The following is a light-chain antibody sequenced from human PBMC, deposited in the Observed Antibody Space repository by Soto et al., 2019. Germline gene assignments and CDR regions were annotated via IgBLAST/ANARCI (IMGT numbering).Light chain of an antibody. CDR1: QFVSSR. V-gene: IGKV3-15*01. CDR3: QEYIQWPPGM. J-gene: IGKJ1*01. CDR2: DTS. Sequence: DIVVTQSPATLSASPGERVTLSCRASQFVSSRLAWYQQRPGQVPRLLIYDTSTRAPGISARFSGSGSGTEFTLTIRSLQSEDFAVYFCQEYIQWPPGMFGPGTTVDIK.